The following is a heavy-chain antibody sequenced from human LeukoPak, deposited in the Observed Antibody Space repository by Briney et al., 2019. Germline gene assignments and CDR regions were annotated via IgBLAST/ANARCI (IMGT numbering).Heavy chain of an antibody. J-gene: IGHJ4*02. V-gene: IGHV3-23*01. D-gene: IGHD3-16*01. CDR1: GFTLSDSA. Sequence: PGGSLRLSCTASGFTLSDSAMSWVRQAPGKGLEWVSAISTSGGDAIYADSVKDRFTISRGNSKNTLYLQMDGLRAEYTAIYYCAKGGSNAPLDIWGEGTLVTVSS. CDR3: AKGGSNAPLDI. CDR2: ISTSGGDA.